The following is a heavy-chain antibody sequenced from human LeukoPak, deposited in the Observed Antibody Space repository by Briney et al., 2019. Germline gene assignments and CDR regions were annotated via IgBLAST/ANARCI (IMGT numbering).Heavy chain of an antibody. Sequence: SETLSLTCTVSGSSISSYYWSWIRQPPGKGLEWIGYIYTSGSTNYNPSLKSRVTISVDTSKNQFSLKLSSVTAADTAVYYCAKTGLSGSYDWFDPWGQGTLVTVSS. CDR3: AKTGLSGSYDWFDP. D-gene: IGHD1-26*01. CDR1: GSSISSYY. CDR2: IYTSGST. J-gene: IGHJ5*02. V-gene: IGHV4-4*09.